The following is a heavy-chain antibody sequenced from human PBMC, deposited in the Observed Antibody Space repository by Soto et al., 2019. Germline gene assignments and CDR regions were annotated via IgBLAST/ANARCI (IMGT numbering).Heavy chain of an antibody. CDR1: GYTFTGYY. V-gene: IGHV1-2*04. D-gene: IGHD3-22*01. CDR2: INPNSGGT. J-gene: IGHJ4*02. Sequence: ASVKVSCTASGYTFTGYYMHWVRQAPGQGLEWMGWINPNSGGTNYAQKFQGWVTMTRDTSISTAYMELSSLRSEDTAVYYCARFSYDSSGYYLRFDYWGQGTLVTVSS. CDR3: ARFSYDSSGYYLRFDY.